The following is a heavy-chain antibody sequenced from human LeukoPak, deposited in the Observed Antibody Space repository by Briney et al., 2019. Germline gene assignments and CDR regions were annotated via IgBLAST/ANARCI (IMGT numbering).Heavy chain of an antibody. CDR1: GGSISSYY. D-gene: IGHD6-19*01. CDR2: IYYSGST. Sequence: SETLSLTCTVSGGSISSYYWSWIRQPPGKGLEWIGYIYYSGSTNYNPSLKSRVTISVDTSKNQFSLKLSSVTAADTAVYYCARQKGYSSGWYYWGQGTLVTVSS. CDR3: ARQKGYSSGWYY. V-gene: IGHV4-59*08. J-gene: IGHJ4*02.